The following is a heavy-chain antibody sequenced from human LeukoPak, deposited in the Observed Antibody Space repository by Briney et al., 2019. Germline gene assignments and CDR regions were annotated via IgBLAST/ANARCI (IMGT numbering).Heavy chain of an antibody. D-gene: IGHD7-27*01. V-gene: IGHV4-39*07. Sequence: PSETLSLTCAVSGGSISSGSYYWSWIRQPPGKGLEWIGEINHSGSTNYNPSLKSRVTISVDTSKNQFSLQLNSVTPEDTAVYYCARVSLTGDIDYMDVWGKGTTVTVSS. CDR2: INHSGST. CDR1: GGSISSGSYY. J-gene: IGHJ6*03. CDR3: ARVSLTGDIDYMDV.